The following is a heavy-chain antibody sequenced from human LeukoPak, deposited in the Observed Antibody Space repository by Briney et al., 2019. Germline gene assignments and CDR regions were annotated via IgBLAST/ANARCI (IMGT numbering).Heavy chain of an antibody. CDR3: AKQGHIVATMTSPFDY. V-gene: IGHV3-23*01. CDR1: GFTFSSYA. Sequence: GGSLRLSCAASGFTFSSYAMSWVRQAPGKGLEWVSAISGSGGSTYYADSVKGRFTISRDNSKNTLYLQMNSLRAEETAVYYCAKQGHIVATMTSPFDYWGQGTLVTVSS. CDR2: ISGSGGST. D-gene: IGHD5-12*01. J-gene: IGHJ4*02.